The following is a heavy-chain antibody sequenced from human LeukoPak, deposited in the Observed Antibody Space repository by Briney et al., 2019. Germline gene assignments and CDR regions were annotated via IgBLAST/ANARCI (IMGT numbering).Heavy chain of an antibody. J-gene: IGHJ4*02. V-gene: IGHV3-23*01. CDR2: ISGSGGST. Sequence: PGGSLRLSCAASGFTFSSYAMSWVRQAPGKGLEWVSAISGSGGSTYYADSVKGRFTISRDNSKNTLYLQMNSLRAEDTAVYYCAKGSWITMVRGVIRGFPLDYWGQGTLVTVSS. CDR1: GFTFSSYA. D-gene: IGHD3-10*01. CDR3: AKGSWITMVRGVIRGFPLDY.